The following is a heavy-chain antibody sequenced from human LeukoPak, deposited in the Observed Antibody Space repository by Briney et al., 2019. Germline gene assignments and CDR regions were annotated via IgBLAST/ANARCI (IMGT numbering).Heavy chain of an antibody. J-gene: IGHJ4*02. Sequence: GGSLRLSXAASGFTFCSHSMHWVRQTPGKGLVWVSHINNDGSRTTYADSVKGRFTISRDNAKNTLYLQMNSLRAEDTAVYYCASLSDYWGQGTLVTVSS. CDR2: INNDGSRT. V-gene: IGHV3-74*03. CDR3: ASLSDY. CDR1: GFTFCSHS.